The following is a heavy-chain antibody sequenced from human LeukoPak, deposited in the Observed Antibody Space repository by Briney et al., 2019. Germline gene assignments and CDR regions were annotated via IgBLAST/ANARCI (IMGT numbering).Heavy chain of an antibody. V-gene: IGHV4-4*07. CDR3: ARDRGEHDYGDMDWLDP. Sequence: SETLSLTCTVSGGSISSYYWSWIRQPAGKGLEWIGRIYTSGSTNYNPSLKSRVTMSVDTSKNQFSLKLSSVTAADTAVYYCARDRGEHDYGDMDWLDPWGQGTLVTVSS. J-gene: IGHJ5*02. CDR2: IYTSGST. CDR1: GGSISSYY. D-gene: IGHD4-17*01.